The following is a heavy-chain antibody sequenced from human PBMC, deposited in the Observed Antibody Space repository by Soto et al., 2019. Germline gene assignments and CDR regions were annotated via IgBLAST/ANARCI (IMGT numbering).Heavy chain of an antibody. Sequence: QVQPQESGPGLVKPSETLSLTCTVSGGSISSYYWSWIRQPPGKGLEWIGYIYYSGSTNYNPSLKSRVTISVDTSKNQFSLKLSSVTAADTAVYYCARGSFGALGVWGQGTTVTVSS. CDR1: GGSISSYY. D-gene: IGHD3-10*01. V-gene: IGHV4-59*01. CDR3: ARGSFGALGV. CDR2: IYYSGST. J-gene: IGHJ6*02.